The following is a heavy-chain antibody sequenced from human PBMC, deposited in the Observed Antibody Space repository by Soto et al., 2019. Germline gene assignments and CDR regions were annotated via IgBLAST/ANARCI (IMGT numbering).Heavy chain of an antibody. CDR2: INHSGST. V-gene: IGHV4-34*01. CDR3: AGGLKPPAHWFDP. Sequence: SETLSLTCAVYGGSFSGYYWSWIRQPPGKGLEWIGEINHSGSTNYNPSLKSRVTISVDTSKNQFSLKLSSVTAADAAVYYCAGGLKPPAHWFDPWGQGTLVTVSS. J-gene: IGHJ5*02. CDR1: GGSFSGYY.